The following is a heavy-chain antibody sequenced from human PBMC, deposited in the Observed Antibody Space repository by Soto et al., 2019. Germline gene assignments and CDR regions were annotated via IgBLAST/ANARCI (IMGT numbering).Heavy chain of an antibody. Sequence: SETLSLICTVSGGSISSYYWSWIRQPPGKGLEWIGYIYYSGSTNYNPSLKSRVTISVDTSKNQFSLKLSSVTAADTAVYYCARRRPTVTTYYFDYWGQGTLVTVSS. V-gene: IGHV4-59*08. CDR1: GGSISSYY. D-gene: IGHD4-17*01. CDR3: ARRRPTVTTYYFDY. J-gene: IGHJ4*02. CDR2: IYYSGST.